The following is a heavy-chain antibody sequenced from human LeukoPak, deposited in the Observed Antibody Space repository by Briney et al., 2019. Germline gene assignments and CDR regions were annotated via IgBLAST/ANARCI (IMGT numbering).Heavy chain of an antibody. CDR1: GGSISSYY. Sequence: SETLSLTCTVSGGSISSYYWSWIRQPPGKGLEWIGYIYYSGSTNYNPSLKSRVTISVDTSKNQFSLKLSSVTAADTAVYYCARPYYYGSGSYDYWGQGTQVTVSS. CDR3: ARPYYYGSGSYDY. CDR2: IYYSGST. J-gene: IGHJ4*02. V-gene: IGHV4-59*12. D-gene: IGHD3-10*01.